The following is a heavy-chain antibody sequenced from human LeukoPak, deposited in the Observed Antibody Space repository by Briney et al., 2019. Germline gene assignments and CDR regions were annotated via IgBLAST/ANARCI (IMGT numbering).Heavy chain of an antibody. CDR1: GGSISSSTYH. CDR2: FTGNT. Sequence: SETLSLTCTVSGGSISSSTYHWGWIRQPPGKGLEWIGSFTGNTYSNPSLKSRVTIPLDTSKNQFSLKLTSVTPADTAMYYCTRLVNGRPLDLSGQGVLVTVSS. V-gene: IGHV4-39*01. J-gene: IGHJ4*02. D-gene: IGHD2-8*01. CDR3: TRLVNGRPLDL.